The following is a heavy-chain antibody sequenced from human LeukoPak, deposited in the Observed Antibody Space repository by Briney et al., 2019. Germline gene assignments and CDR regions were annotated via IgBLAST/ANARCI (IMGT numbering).Heavy chain of an antibody. CDR2: IIPIFGTA. D-gene: IGHD1-20*01. CDR3: ARDPGRGDNWWYFDY. V-gene: IGHV1-69*05. CDR1: GGTFSSYA. Sequence: ASVKVSCKASGGTFSSYAISWVRQAPGQGLEWMGRIIPIFGTANYAQKFQGRVTITTDESTSTAYMELSSLRAEDTAVYYCARDPGRGDNWWYFDYWGQGTLVTVSS. J-gene: IGHJ4*02.